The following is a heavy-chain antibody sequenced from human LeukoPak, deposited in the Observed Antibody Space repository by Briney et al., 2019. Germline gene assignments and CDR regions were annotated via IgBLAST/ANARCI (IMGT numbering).Heavy chain of an antibody. Sequence: PGGSLRVSCAASGFTFSSYSMNWVRQAPGKGLEWVSSISSSSSYIYYADSVKGRFTISRDNAKNSLYLQMNSLRAEDTAVYYCAGFPTIFGVPFDYWGQGTLVTVSS. CDR1: GFTFSSYS. CDR3: AGFPTIFGVPFDY. CDR2: ISSSSSYI. D-gene: IGHD3-3*01. J-gene: IGHJ4*02. V-gene: IGHV3-21*01.